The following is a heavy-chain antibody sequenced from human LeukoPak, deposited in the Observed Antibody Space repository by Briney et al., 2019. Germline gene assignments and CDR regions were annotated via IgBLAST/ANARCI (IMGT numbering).Heavy chain of an antibody. D-gene: IGHD3-9*01. CDR2: FDPEDGET. CDR1: GYTLTELS. Sequence: ASVKVSCKVSGYTLTELSMHWVRQAPGKGLEWMGGFDPEDGETIYAQKFQGRVTMTRDTSTSTVYMELSSLRSEDTAVYYCARAELRYFDWFPFDYWGQGTLVTVSS. J-gene: IGHJ4*02. V-gene: IGHV1-24*01. CDR3: ARAELRYFDWFPFDY.